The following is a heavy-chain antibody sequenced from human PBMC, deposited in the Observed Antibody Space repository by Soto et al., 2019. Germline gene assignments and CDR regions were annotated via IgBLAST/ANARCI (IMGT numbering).Heavy chain of an antibody. CDR1: GFTFSNYW. CDR2: IKEDGSEK. J-gene: IGHJ6*02. D-gene: IGHD2-2*01. CDR3: ATDLYQLPTMKYYYYGMDV. Sequence: GGSLRLSCAASGFTFSNYWMSWVRQAPGKRLEWVANIKEDGSEKYYVDSVKGRFTISRDNAKNSLFLQMNSLRAEDTAVYYCATDLYQLPTMKYYYYGMDVWGQGTTVTVSS. V-gene: IGHV3-7*03.